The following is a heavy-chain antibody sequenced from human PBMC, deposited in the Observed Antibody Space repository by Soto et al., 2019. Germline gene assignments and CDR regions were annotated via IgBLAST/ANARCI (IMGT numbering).Heavy chain of an antibody. CDR3: AKEEGIAARQYYYYGMDV. CDR1: GFNFSSYA. V-gene: IGHV3-23*01. Sequence: GGTQRLSCAAPGFNFSSYAMSWVRQAPGKGMEWVSAMSGRGGRTYNAESVKGRFTISRDNSKNPLYLQMNSLRAEDTAVFYCAKEEGIAARQYYYYGMDVWGQGTAATSP. CDR2: MSGRGGRT. D-gene: IGHD6-6*01. J-gene: IGHJ6*02.